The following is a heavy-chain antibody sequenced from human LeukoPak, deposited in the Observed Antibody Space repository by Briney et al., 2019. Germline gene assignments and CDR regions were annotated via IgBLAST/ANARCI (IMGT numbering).Heavy chain of an antibody. CDR1: GFIIGRDS. Sequence: PGGSLRLSCAASGFIIGRDSMNWVRQAPGKGLEWISYISYDSAIKYYADSVRGRFTISRDNVKNSLYLQMHSLNAEDTAVYFCVRDNPRSCGVVPANIDDYWGQGTLVTVSS. V-gene: IGHV3-48*01. D-gene: IGHD2-15*01. J-gene: IGHJ4*02. CDR3: VRDNPRSCGVVPANIDDY. CDR2: ISYDSAIK.